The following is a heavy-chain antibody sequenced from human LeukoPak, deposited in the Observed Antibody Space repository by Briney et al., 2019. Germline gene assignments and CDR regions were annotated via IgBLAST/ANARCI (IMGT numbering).Heavy chain of an antibody. V-gene: IGHV1-2*02. CDR3: ARAPDYYDSSWGIDY. J-gene: IGHJ4*02. CDR1: GYTFTGYY. CDR2: INPNSGGT. Sequence: ASVKVSCKASGYTFTGYYMHWVRQAPGQGLERMGWINPNSGGTNYAQKFQGRVTMTRDTSISTAYMELSRLRSDDTAVYYCARAPDYYDSSWGIDYWGQGTLVTVSS. D-gene: IGHD3-22*01.